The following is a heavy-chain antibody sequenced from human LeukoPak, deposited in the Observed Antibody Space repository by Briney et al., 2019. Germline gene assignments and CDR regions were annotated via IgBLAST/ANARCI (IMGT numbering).Heavy chain of an antibody. Sequence: GGSLRLSCAASGFTFSSYWMHWVRHAPGKGLVWVSRINSDGSITSYADSVKGRFTISRDNAKNSLYLQMNSLRAEDTALYYCARHSPLWNYWGQGTLVTVSS. J-gene: IGHJ4*02. CDR1: GFTFSSYW. CDR3: ARHSPLWNY. CDR2: INSDGSIT. D-gene: IGHD1-1*01. V-gene: IGHV3-74*01.